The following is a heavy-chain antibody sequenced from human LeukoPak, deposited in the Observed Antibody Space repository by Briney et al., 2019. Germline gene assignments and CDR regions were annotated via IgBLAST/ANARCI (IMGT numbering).Heavy chain of an antibody. CDR1: GFIFSTYG. CDR2: ITAGGGST. Sequence: PGGSLRLSCVASGFIFSTYGMSWVRRAPEKGLEWVSTITAGGGSTYYADSVKGRFTNSRDNSKNTLYLQMNSLRAEDTAIYYCVKGRYCGGTSCSYFDCWGQGTLVTFSS. D-gene: IGHD2-2*01. J-gene: IGHJ4*02. V-gene: IGHV3-23*01. CDR3: VKGRYCGGTSCSYFDC.